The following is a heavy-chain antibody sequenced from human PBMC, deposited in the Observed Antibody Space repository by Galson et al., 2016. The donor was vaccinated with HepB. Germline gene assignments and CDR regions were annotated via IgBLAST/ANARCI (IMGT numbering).Heavy chain of an antibody. CDR3: AREFALELGGDY. CDR2: IGSSGSTI. V-gene: IGHV3-48*03. Sequence: SLRLSCAASGFTFSSYEMNWVRQAPGKGLEWVSYIGSSGSTIYYADSVKGRFTISRDNARNSLYLQMNSLRAEDTAVYYCAREFALELGGDYWGQGTLVTVSS. J-gene: IGHJ4*02. D-gene: IGHD5-24*01. CDR1: GFTFSSYE.